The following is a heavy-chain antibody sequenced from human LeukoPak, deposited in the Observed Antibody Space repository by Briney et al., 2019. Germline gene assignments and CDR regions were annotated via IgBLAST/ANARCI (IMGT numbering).Heavy chain of an antibody. D-gene: IGHD2-8*01. CDR2: IRRDGSEE. V-gene: IGHV3-7*01. CDR1: GFNFNTYY. CDR3: ARTRNHVYYRGLYY. J-gene: IGHJ4*02. Sequence: GGSLRLSCAASGFNFNTYYMSWVRQAPGKGLEWVANIRRDGSEEYYVDSVKGRFTISRDNAKNSLYLQMSGLRAEDTALYYFARTRNHVYYRGLYYWGQGTLVTVSS.